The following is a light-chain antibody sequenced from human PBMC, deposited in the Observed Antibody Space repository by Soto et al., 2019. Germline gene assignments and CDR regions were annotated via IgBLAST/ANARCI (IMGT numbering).Light chain of an antibody. Sequence: QSALTQPASVSGSPGQSITISCTGTSSDVGAYNYVSWYQQHPGRAPKLLIYEVYYRPSGVSNRFSGSKSGITAYLTISGLKVGGGGDYYCDSFTHLTPGVFAGGT. CDR1: SSDVGAYNY. CDR2: EVY. CDR3: DSFTHLTPGV. J-gene: IGLJ3*02. V-gene: IGLV2-14*01.